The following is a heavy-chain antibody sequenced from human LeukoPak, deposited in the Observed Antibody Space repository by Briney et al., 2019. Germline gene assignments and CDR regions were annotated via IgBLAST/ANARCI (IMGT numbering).Heavy chain of an antibody. CDR3: ARPLLWFGGNWFDP. J-gene: IGHJ5*02. CDR2: ISAYNGNT. D-gene: IGHD3-10*01. Sequence: ASVKVSCKASGYTFTDFFLHWVRQAPGQGLEWMGWISAYNGNTNYAQKLQGRVTMTTDTSTSTAYMELRSLRSDDTAVYYCARPLLWFGGNWFDPWGQGTLVTVSS. V-gene: IGHV1-18*04. CDR1: GYTFTDFF.